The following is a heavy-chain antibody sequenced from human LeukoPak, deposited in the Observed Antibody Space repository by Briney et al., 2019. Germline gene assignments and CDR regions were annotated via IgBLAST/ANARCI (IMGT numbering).Heavy chain of an antibody. V-gene: IGHV4-39*01. Sequence: SETLSLTCTVSGGSISSSSYYWGWIPQPPGKGLEWIGSIYYSGSTYYNPSLKSRLTISVDTSKNQFSLKVSSVTAADTAVYYCARRQGMATSNDYWGQGTLVTVSS. CDR1: GGSISSSSYY. J-gene: IGHJ4*02. CDR3: ARRQGMATSNDY. D-gene: IGHD5-24*01. CDR2: IYYSGST.